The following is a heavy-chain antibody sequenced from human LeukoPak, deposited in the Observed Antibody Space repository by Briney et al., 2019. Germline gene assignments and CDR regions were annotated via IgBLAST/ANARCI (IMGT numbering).Heavy chain of an antibody. CDR3: ASTVPYGSGINDY. J-gene: IGHJ4*02. D-gene: IGHD3-10*01. V-gene: IGHV3-21*01. Sequence: GGSLRLSCAASGFTFSSYSMNWVRQAPGKGLEWVSSISSSSYIYYADSVKGRFTISRDNAKNSLYLQMNSLRAEDTAVYYCASTVPYGSGINDYWGQGTLVTVSS. CDR2: ISSSSYI. CDR1: GFTFSSYS.